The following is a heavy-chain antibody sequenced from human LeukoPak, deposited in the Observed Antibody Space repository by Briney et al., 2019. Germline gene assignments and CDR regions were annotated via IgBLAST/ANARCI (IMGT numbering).Heavy chain of an antibody. CDR2: IASSGTTK. D-gene: IGHD6-19*01. J-gene: IGHJ4*02. CDR1: RFPFSVYE. Sequence: GGSLRLSCAVSRFPFSVYEMNWVRQHPGKGLEWVSNIASSGTTKYYADSVKGRFSISRDNAKSSLYLQMNSLRVEDTAVYYCALLAVASDFDYWGQGALVTVSS. CDR3: ALLAVASDFDY. V-gene: IGHV3-48*03.